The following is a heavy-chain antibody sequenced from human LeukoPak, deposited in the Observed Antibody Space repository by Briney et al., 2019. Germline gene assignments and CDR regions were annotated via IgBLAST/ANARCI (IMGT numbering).Heavy chain of an antibody. V-gene: IGHV3-11*04. CDR1: GFTFSDYY. Sequence: GGSLRLSCAASGFTFSDYYMGWIRQAPGRGLEWISYITNNGGAMFYADSLKGRLTIFRDNAKKSLYLQMNSLRPDDTALYYCARALADSRGYYLGFDYWGQGTLVTVSS. D-gene: IGHD3-22*01. J-gene: IGHJ4*02. CDR2: ITNNGGAM. CDR3: ARALADSRGYYLGFDY.